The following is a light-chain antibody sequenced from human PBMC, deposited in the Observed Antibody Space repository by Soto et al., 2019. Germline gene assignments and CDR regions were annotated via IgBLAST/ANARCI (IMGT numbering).Light chain of an antibody. CDR1: SSNIGTNT. CDR2: TNN. CDR3: ASWDDGLNGPV. J-gene: IGLJ3*02. Sequence: QSVLTQPPSASGTPGQRVTISCSGSSSNIGTNTVNWYQQLPGMAPKLIIYTNNQRPSGVPARFSGSKSGTSASLAINGLQSEDEAHYHFASWDDGLNGPVFGGGTQLTVL. V-gene: IGLV1-44*01.